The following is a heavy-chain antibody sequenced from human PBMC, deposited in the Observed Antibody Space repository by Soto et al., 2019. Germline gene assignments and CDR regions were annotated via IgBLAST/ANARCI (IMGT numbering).Heavy chain of an antibody. V-gene: IGHV3-30-3*01. J-gene: IGHJ6*02. CDR3: ARDILGYYDSSGYYPYYGMDV. CDR1: GFTFSSYA. CDR2: ISYDGSNK. Sequence: GGSLRLSCAASGFTFSSYAMHWVRQAPGKGLEWVAVISYDGSNKYYADSVKGRFTISRDNSKNTLYLQMNSLRAEDTAVYYCARDILGYYDSSGYYPYYGMDVWGQGTTVTVSS. D-gene: IGHD3-22*01.